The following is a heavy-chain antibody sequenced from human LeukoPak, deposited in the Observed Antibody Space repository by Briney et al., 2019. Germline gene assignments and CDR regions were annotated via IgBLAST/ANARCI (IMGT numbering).Heavy chain of an antibody. CDR2: IYYSGST. Sequence: SETLSLTCTVSGGSISSYYWSWIRQPPGKGLEWIGYIYYSGSTNYNPSLESRVTISVDTSKNQFSLKLSSVTAADTAVYYCARRRDYMDVWGKGTTVTVSS. CDR3: ARRRDYMDV. CDR1: GGSISSYY. J-gene: IGHJ6*03. V-gene: IGHV4-59*08.